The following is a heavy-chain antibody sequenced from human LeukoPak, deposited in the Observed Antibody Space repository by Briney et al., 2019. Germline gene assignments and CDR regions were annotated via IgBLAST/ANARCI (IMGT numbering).Heavy chain of an antibody. CDR3: ARHCSSTSCYQWDAFDI. D-gene: IGHD2-2*01. Sequence: PSETLSLTCTVSGGSISSYYWSWIRRPPGKGLEWIGYIYYSGSTNYNPSPKSRVTISVDTSKNQFSLKLSSVTAADTAVYYCARHCSSTSCYQWDAFDIWGQGTMVTVSS. V-gene: IGHV4-59*08. J-gene: IGHJ3*02. CDR1: GGSISSYY. CDR2: IYYSGST.